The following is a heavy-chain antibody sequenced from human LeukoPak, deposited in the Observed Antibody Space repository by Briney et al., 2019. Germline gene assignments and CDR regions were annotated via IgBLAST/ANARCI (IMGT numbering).Heavy chain of an antibody. J-gene: IGHJ3*02. CDR1: GGTFSSYA. V-gene: IGHV1-69*05. CDR2: IIPIFGTA. CDR3: AREPQLAAAAIDAFDI. D-gene: IGHD6-13*01. Sequence: SVKVSCKASGGTFSSYAISWVRQAPGQGLEWMGGIIPIFGTANYAQKFQGRVTITTDESTSTAYMELSSLRSEDTAVYHCAREPQLAAAAIDAFDIWGQGTMVTVSS.